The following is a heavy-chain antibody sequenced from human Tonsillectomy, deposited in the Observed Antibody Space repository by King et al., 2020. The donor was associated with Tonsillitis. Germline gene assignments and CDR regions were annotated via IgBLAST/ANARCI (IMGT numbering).Heavy chain of an antibody. J-gene: IGHJ3*02. CDR1: GGSFSGYY. CDR2: INHSGST. D-gene: IGHD3-10*01. CDR3: ASMVRGVIIPPDAFDI. V-gene: IGHV4-34*01. Sequence: VQLQQWGAGLLKPSETLSLTCAVYGGSFSGYYWSWIRQPPGKGLEWIGEINHSGSTNYNPSLKRRVTISVDTSKNQFSLKLSSVTAADTAVYYCASMVRGVIIPPDAFDIWGQGTMVTVSS.